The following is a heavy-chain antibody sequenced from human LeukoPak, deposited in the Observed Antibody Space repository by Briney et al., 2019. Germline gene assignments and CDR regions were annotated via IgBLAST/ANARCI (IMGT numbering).Heavy chain of an antibody. V-gene: IGHV1-2*02. J-gene: IGHJ4*02. Sequence: ASVKVSCKASGYTFTGYYMHWVRQAPGQGLEWMGWINPDSGGTNYAQKFQGRVTMTRDTSISTAYMELSRLRSDDTAVYYCARVDSGYDFSLDYWGQGTLVTVSS. D-gene: IGHD5-12*01. CDR1: GYTFTGYY. CDR2: INPDSGGT. CDR3: ARVDSGYDFSLDY.